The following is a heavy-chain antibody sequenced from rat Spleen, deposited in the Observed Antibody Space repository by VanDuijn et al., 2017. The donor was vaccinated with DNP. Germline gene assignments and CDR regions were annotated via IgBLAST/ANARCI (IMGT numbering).Heavy chain of an antibody. CDR2: ISYSGTT. CDR3: ARGYNTDYYYAHWFFDF. CDR1: GDSITSNY. Sequence: EVQLQESGPGLVKPSQSLSLTCSVTGDSITSNYWGWIRKFPGNKMEWMGYISYSGTTDYNPSLRSRISITRDTSKNQFFLQLRSITTEDTATYYCARGYNTDYYYAHWFFDFWGPGTMVTVSS. J-gene: IGHJ1*01. V-gene: IGHV3-1*01. D-gene: IGHD1-6*01.